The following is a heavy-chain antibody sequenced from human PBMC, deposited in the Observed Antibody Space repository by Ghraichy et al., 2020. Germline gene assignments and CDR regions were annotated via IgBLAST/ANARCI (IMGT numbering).Heavy chain of an antibody. Sequence: GALRLSCAASGFTFSSYWMHWVRQAPGKGPVWVSRINSDGSITSYVDSVKGRFTISRDNAKNTLYLQMNSLRPEDTAMYYCARDVGRTAGPWGQGTLVTVSS. CDR2: INSDGSIT. V-gene: IGHV3-74*01. D-gene: IGHD1-26*01. CDR1: GFTFSSYW. J-gene: IGHJ5*02. CDR3: ARDVGRTAGP.